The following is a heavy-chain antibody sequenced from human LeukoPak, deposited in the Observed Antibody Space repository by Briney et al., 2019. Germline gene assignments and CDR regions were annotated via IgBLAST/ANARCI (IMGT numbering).Heavy chain of an antibody. J-gene: IGHJ5*02. V-gene: IGHV1-2*02. CDR1: GYTFTGYY. CDR3: AREYITMIVGDWFDP. Sequence: ASVKVSCTASGYTFTGYYMHWVRQALGQGLEWMGWINPNSGGTNYAQKFQGRVTMTRDTSISTAYMELSRLRSDDTAVYYCAREYITMIVGDWFDPWGQGTLVTVSS. D-gene: IGHD3-22*01. CDR2: INPNSGGT.